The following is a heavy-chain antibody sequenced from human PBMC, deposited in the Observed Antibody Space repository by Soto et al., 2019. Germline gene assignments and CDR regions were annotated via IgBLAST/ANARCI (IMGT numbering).Heavy chain of an antibody. CDR2: ISGSGGTT. D-gene: IGHD2-15*01. J-gene: IGHJ6*03. Sequence: EVQLLESGGGLVQPGGSLRLSCAASGFTFSSYAMSWVRQAPGKGLEWVSAISGSGGTTYYADSVKGRFSISGDNCKYTVYLQMSGRRAEDTAVYYCAKDGGVSSWKYCSGGSCYYYYMDVWGKGTTVTV. CDR3: AKDGGVSSWKYCSGGSCYYYYMDV. V-gene: IGHV3-23*01. CDR1: GFTFSSYA.